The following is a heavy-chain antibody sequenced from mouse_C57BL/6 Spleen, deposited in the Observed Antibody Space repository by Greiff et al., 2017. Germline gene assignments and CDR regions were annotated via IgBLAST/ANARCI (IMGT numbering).Heavy chain of an antibody. CDR2: ISDGGSYT. D-gene: IGHD2-5*01. CDR3: AREDSNYPEVFAY. J-gene: IGHJ3*01. V-gene: IGHV5-4*01. Sequence: EVQRVESGGGLVKPGGSLKLSCAASGFTFSSYAMSWVRQTPEKRLEWVASISDGGSYTYYPDNVKGRFTISRDNAKNNLYLQMSHLKSEDTAMYYCAREDSNYPEVFAYWGQGTLVTVSA. CDR1: GFTFSSYA.